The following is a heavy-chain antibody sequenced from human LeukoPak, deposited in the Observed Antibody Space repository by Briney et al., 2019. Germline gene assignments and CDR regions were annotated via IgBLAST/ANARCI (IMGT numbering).Heavy chain of an antibody. J-gene: IGHJ4*02. V-gene: IGHV4-34*01. D-gene: IGHD2-8*01. CDR2: INHSGST. Sequence: SETLSLTCAVYGGSFSGYYWSWLRQPPGKGLEWIGEINHSGSTNYNPSLKSRVTISVDTSKNQFSLKLSSVTAADTAVYYCARVRLWMIFYRPYFDYWGQGTLVTVSS. CDR3: ARVRLWMIFYRPYFDY. CDR1: GGSFSGYY.